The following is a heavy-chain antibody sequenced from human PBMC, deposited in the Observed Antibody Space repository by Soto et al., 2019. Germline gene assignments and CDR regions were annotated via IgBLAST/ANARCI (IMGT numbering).Heavy chain of an antibody. Sequence: QVQLVESGGGVVQPGRSLRLSCAASGFTFSSYAMHWVRQAPGKGLEWVAVISYDGSNKYYADSVKGRFTISRDNSKNTPYLQMNSLRAEDTAVYYCARQEYSSSWGLFDYWGQGTLVTVSS. CDR2: ISYDGSNK. CDR1: GFTFSSYA. J-gene: IGHJ4*02. D-gene: IGHD6-13*01. V-gene: IGHV3-30-3*01. CDR3: ARQEYSSSWGLFDY.